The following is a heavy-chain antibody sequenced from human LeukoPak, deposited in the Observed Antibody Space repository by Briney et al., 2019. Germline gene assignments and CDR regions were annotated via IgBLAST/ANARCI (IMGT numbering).Heavy chain of an antibody. CDR3: ARGGGLDV. Sequence: GGSLRLSCATSGFTFSSYWMNWARQAPGKGLEWVASINHNGNVNYYVDSVKGRFTISRDNAKNSLYLQMSNLRAEDMAVYFCARGGGLDVWGQGATVTVSS. V-gene: IGHV3-7*03. CDR1: GFTFSSYW. CDR2: INHNGNVN. D-gene: IGHD3-16*01. J-gene: IGHJ6*02.